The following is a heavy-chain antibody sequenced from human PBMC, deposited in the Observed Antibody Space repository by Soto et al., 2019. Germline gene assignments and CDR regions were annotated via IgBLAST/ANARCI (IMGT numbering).Heavy chain of an antibody. J-gene: IGHJ4*02. V-gene: IGHV3-23*01. CDR1: GFFFSSYT. CDR2: FSATSENT. CDR3: AKARDQQWVRLPFDY. D-gene: IGHD6-19*01. Sequence: EVQLLESGGGLVQPGGSLRLSCVGSGFFFSSYTMTWVRQAPGKGLEWVSSFSATSENTYYADYVRGRFDISRDNSKNTLFLQMNSLAAEDTAMYYCAKARDQQWVRLPFDYWGQGILVIVSS.